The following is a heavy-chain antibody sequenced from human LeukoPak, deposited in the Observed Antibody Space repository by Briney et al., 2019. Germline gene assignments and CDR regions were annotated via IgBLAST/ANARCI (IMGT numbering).Heavy chain of an antibody. CDR3: ARISIYGSGSSYL. J-gene: IGHJ4*02. V-gene: IGHV3-23*01. CDR2: ISGSGGST. D-gene: IGHD3-10*01. CDR1: GFTFSSYA. Sequence: GGSLRLSCAASGFTFSSYAMSWVRQAPGKGLEWVSAISGSGGSTYYADSVKGRFTISRDNSKNTLYLQMHSLRADDTAVYYCARISIYGSGSSYLWGQGTLVTVSS.